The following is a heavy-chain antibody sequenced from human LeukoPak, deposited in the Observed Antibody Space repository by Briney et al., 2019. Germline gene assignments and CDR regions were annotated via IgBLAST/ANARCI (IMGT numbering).Heavy chain of an antibody. Sequence: GGSLRLSCAASGFTVSSNYMSWVRKAPGKGLEWVSVIYSGGSTYYADSVKGRFTISRDNAKNSLYLQMNSLRAEDTAVYYCARVTRPLDYWGQGTLVTVSS. CDR2: IYSGGST. V-gene: IGHV3-53*01. CDR1: GFTVSSNY. J-gene: IGHJ4*02. CDR3: ARVTRPLDY.